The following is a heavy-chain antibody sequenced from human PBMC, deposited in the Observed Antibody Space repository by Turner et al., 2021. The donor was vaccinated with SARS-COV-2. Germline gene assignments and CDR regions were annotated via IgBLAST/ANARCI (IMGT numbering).Heavy chain of an antibody. V-gene: IGHV1-69*01. J-gene: IGHJ4*02. D-gene: IGHD3-10*01. Sequence: QVQLVQSVAEVKKPGSSVKVSCKASGGTFSSYAISWVRQAPGEGLEWMGGIITIFGTPNYEQKFQGRVTITADESTSTDYMELSRLRCEDTAVYYCASFGGDYVFDYWGQGTLVTVSS. CDR2: IITIFGTP. CDR3: ASFGGDYVFDY. CDR1: GGTFSSYA.